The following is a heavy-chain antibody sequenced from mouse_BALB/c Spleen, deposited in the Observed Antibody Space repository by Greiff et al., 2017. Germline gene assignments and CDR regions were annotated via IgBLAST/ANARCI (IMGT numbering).Heavy chain of an antibody. Sequence: VQLQQSGPSLVKPSQTLSLTCSVTGDSITSGYWNWIRKFPGNKLEYMGYISYSGSTYYNPSLKSRISITRDTSKNQYYLQLNSVTTEDTATYYCARRSTADWYFDVWGAGTTVTVSS. CDR1: GDSITSGY. V-gene: IGHV3-8*02. J-gene: IGHJ1*01. D-gene: IGHD1-2*01. CDR2: ISYSGST. CDR3: ARRSTADWYFDV.